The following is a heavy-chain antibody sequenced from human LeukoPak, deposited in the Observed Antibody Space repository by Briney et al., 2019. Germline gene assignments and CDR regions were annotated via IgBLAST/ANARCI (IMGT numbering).Heavy chain of an antibody. J-gene: IGHJ6*02. D-gene: IGHD4-17*01. CDR3: ARGWEGDYLLYYYGMDV. Sequence: GASVKVSCKTSGYTFTYYALHWVRQAPGQRLEWLGWIDTGNGNTNYAQKLQGRVTMTTDTSTSTAYMELRSLRSDDTAVYYCARGWEGDYLLYYYGMDVWGQGTTVTVSS. CDR2: IDTGNGNT. CDR1: GYTFTYYA. V-gene: IGHV1-3*04.